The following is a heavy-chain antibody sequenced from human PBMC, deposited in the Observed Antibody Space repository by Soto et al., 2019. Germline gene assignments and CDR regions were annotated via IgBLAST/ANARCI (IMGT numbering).Heavy chain of an antibody. Sequence: QVQLVQSGAEVKKPGSSVKVSCKASGGTFSSYAISWVRQAPGQGLEWMGGIIPIFGTANYAQKFQGRVTITADESKSPAYMELSSLRSEDTAVYYCARVVTVVKSFHYWYFDLWGRGTLVTVSS. CDR1: GGTFSSYA. J-gene: IGHJ2*01. CDR2: IIPIFGTA. CDR3: ARVVTVVKSFHYWYFDL. D-gene: IGHD2-15*01. V-gene: IGHV1-69*12.